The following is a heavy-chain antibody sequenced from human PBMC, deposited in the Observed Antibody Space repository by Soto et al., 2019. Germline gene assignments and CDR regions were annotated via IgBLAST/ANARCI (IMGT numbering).Heavy chain of an antibody. V-gene: IGHV2-5*02. Sequence: SGPTLVNPTQTLTFTCTFSGFSLSTSGVAVGWIRQPPGKALEWLSLIYWDDEKRYSPSLESRLTITQDTSKNQVVLTMTNMDTADTATYYWGRRQKGGYCSGVNCYDRWGQGTLVTVS. J-gene: IGHJ5*02. CDR3: GRRQKGGYCSGVNCYDR. CDR2: IYWDDEK. D-gene: IGHD2-15*01. CDR1: GFSLSTSGVA.